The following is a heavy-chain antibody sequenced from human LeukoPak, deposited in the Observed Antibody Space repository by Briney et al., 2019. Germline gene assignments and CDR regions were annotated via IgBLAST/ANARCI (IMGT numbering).Heavy chain of an antibody. CDR2: ISGSGGST. CDR3: ARSGYYGSGSYRAFDY. J-gene: IGHJ4*02. Sequence: GGTLRLSCAASGFTFSSYGMSWVRQAPGKGLEWVSAISGSGGSTYYADSVKGRFTISRDNSKNTLYLQMNSLRAEDTAVYYCARSGYYGSGSYRAFDYWGQGTLVTVSS. CDR1: GFTFSSYG. D-gene: IGHD3-10*01. V-gene: IGHV3-23*01.